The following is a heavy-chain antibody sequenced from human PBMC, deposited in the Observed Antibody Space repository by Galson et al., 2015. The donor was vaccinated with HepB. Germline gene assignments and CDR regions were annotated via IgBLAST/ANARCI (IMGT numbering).Heavy chain of an antibody. Sequence: SLRLSCAASGFTFSRYAMSWVRQAPGKGLEWVSAISGSGGNTYYADSVKGRFTVSRDNSKNTLYLQMNSLRAEDTAVYYCAKFEGSPDFDYWGQGTLVTVSS. D-gene: IGHD3-10*01. V-gene: IGHV3-23*01. J-gene: IGHJ4*02. CDR1: GFTFSRYA. CDR3: AKFEGSPDFDY. CDR2: ISGSGGNT.